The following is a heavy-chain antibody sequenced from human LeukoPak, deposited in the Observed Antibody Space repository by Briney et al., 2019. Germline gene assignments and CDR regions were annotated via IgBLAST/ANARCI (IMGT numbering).Heavy chain of an antibody. J-gene: IGHJ3*01. Sequence: PGGSLRLSCAASGFTFSQHYMSWVRQAPGKGLEWVANLNPDGSERKYVDSVKGRFTISRDNGKNSVYLQMSSLRAEDTAVFYCARDSGSCRGCAFDVWGHGTMVTVSS. V-gene: IGHV3-7*01. CDR3: ARDSGSCRGCAFDV. CDR2: LNPDGSER. CDR1: GFTFSQHY. D-gene: IGHD6-13*01.